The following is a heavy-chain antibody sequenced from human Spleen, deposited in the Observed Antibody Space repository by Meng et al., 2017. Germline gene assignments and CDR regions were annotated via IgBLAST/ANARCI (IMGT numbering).Heavy chain of an antibody. CDR1: GFSFSSYA. CDR2: LSGGGFTT. D-gene: IGHD1-26*01. J-gene: IGHJ4*02. Sequence: GESLKISCAASGFSFSSYAMSWVRHAPGKGLEWVSALSGGGFTTYYADSVKGRFTISRDNDKKSLYLQMNSLRVEDTAVYYCASGPWYRNDWAFENWGQGTLVTVSS. CDR3: ASGPWYRNDWAFEN. V-gene: IGHV3-23*01.